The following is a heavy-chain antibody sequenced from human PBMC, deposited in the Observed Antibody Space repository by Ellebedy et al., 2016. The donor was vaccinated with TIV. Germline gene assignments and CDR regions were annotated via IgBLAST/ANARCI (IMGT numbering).Heavy chain of an antibody. CDR2: ISDSGDST. Sequence: GESLKISCAASGFTFSSCAMSWVRQAPGKGLEGVSTISDSGDSTYYADSVKGRFTISIDNSKNMLYLQMNSLRAEDTALYYCVKERDGGWDYWGQGTLVTVSS. CDR1: GFTFSSCA. V-gene: IGHV3-23*01. J-gene: IGHJ4*02. CDR3: VKERDGGWDY. D-gene: IGHD6-19*01.